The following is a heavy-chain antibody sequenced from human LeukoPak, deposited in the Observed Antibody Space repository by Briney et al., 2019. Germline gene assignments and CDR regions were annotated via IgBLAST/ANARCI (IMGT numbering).Heavy chain of an antibody. CDR1: GYTFTGYY. J-gene: IGHJ4*02. CDR3: ARDEMLYCIGTSCYAASDFDY. V-gene: IGHV1-2*02. CDR2: INPNSGGT. Sequence: VASVKVSCKASGYTFTGYYLHWVRQAPGQGLEWMGWINPNSGGTNYAQKFQGRVTMTRDTSISTAYMELSRLRSDDTAVYYCARDEMLYCIGTSCYAASDFDYWGQGTLVTVSS. D-gene: IGHD2-2*01.